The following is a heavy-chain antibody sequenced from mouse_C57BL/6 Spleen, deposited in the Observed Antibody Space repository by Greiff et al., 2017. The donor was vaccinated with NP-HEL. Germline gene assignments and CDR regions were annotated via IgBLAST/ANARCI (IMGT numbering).Heavy chain of an antibody. CDR1: GYTFTSYW. J-gene: IGHJ3*01. CDR3: ASLYDGYSAWFAY. Sequence: VKLMESGAELAKPGASVKLSCKASGYTFTSYWMHWVKQRPGQGLEWIGYINPSSGYTKYNQKFKDKATLTADKSSSTAYMQLSSLTYEDSAVYYCASLYDGYSAWFAYWGQGTLVTVSA. CDR2: INPSSGYT. V-gene: IGHV1-7*01. D-gene: IGHD2-3*01.